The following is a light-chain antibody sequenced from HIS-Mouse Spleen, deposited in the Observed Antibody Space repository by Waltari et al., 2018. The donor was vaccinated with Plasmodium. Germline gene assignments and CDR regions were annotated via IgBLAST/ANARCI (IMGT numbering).Light chain of an antibody. J-gene: IGLJ2*01. Sequence: QSALTQPPPASGSPGQSVTISCTGTRSDGGGYNNVYWYQQHPGKAPKLMIYEVSKRPSGVPDRFSGSKSGNTASLTVSGLQAEDEADYYCSSYAGSNNLVFGGGTKLTVL. CDR2: EVS. V-gene: IGLV2-8*01. CDR3: SSYAGSNNLV. CDR1: RSDGGGYNN.